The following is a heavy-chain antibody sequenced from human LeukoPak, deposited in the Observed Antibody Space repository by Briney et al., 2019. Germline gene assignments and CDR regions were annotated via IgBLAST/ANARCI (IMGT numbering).Heavy chain of an antibody. CDR1: GGSFSGYY. V-gene: IGHV4-34*01. CDR2: INHSGST. J-gene: IGHJ6*03. CDR3: ARAVEMAPRGYYMDV. D-gene: IGHD5-24*01. Sequence: SGTLSLTCAVYGGSFSGYYWSWIRQPPGKGLEWIGEINHSGSTNYNPSLKSRVTISVDTSKNQFSLKLSSVTAADTAVYYCARAVEMAPRGYYMDVWGKGTAVTVSS.